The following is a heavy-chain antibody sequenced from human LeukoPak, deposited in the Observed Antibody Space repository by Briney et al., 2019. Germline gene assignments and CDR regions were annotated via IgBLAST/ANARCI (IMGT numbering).Heavy chain of an antibody. V-gene: IGHV4-59*01. J-gene: IGHJ6*03. CDR2: IYYSGST. Sequence: AETLSLTCTVSGGSISSYYWSWIRQPPGKGLEWIGYIYYSGSTNYHPSLKSLGTIAVYTSKDQFSLKLSSVTAADTAVYYCARAPLRYFDWLFRTHYYYYYMDVWGKGTTVTISS. D-gene: IGHD3-9*01. CDR1: GGSISSYY. CDR3: ARAPLRYFDWLFRTHYYYYYMDV.